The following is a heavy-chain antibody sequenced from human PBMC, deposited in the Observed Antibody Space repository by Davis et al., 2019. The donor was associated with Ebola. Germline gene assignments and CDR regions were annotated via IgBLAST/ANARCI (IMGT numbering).Heavy chain of an antibody. CDR1: GGTYSSYA. Sequence: SVKVSCKASGGTYSSYAISWVRQAPGQGLEWMGGIIPIFGTANYAQKFQGRVTITADESTSTAYMELSSLRSEDTAVYYCARGFFGDWYFDLWGRGTLVTVSS. CDR2: IIPIFGTA. CDR3: ARGFFGDWYFDL. J-gene: IGHJ2*01. V-gene: IGHV1-69*13. D-gene: IGHD2-15*01.